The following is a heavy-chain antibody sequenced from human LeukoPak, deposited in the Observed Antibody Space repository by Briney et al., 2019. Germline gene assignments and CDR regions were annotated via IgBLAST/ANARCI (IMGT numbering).Heavy chain of an antibody. Sequence: PGGSLRPSCAASGFRISGYVMHWVRQAPGKGPESVSAISPDGTTYYANSVKGRFTISGDNSQNTLYLQMGSLTTEDMAVYYCARESQGGSDYWGQGTLVTVSS. CDR3: ARESQGGSDY. V-gene: IGHV3-64*01. CDR1: GFRISGYV. D-gene: IGHD5-12*01. J-gene: IGHJ4*02. CDR2: ISPDGTT.